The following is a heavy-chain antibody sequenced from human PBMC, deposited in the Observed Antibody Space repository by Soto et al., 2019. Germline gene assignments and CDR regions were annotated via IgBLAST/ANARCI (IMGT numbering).Heavy chain of an antibody. CDR1: GGSFRGYY. CDR3: ARGGLGSGSYYIRMDV. V-gene: IGHV4-34*01. Sequence: SETLSLTCAVYGGSFRGYYWTWIRQPPGKGLEWIGEINQSGSTNYNPSLKSRVTISVDTSKNQFSLKLSSVTAADTAVYYCARGGLGSGSYYIRMDVWGQGNTVT. J-gene: IGHJ6*02. CDR2: INQSGST. D-gene: IGHD3-10*01.